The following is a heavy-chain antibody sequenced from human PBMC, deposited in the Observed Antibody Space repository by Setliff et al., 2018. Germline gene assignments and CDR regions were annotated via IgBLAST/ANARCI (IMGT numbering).Heavy chain of an antibody. CDR1: GGTFSDYH. D-gene: IGHD2-2*01. V-gene: IGHV4-34*01. J-gene: IGHJ4*02. CDR2: INHRGST. Sequence: SETLSLTCAAYGGTFSDYHWTWIRQSPEKGLEWIGEINHRGSTNYNPSLKSRLTMSVDTSKNQFTLKVISVTAADTAVYYCARLSCSSNSCPFDFWVQGTLVTVSS. CDR3: ARLSCSSNSCPFDF.